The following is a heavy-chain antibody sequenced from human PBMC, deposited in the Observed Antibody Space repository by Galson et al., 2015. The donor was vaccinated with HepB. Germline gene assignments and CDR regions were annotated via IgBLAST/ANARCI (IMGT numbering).Heavy chain of an antibody. V-gene: IGHV1-24*01. CDR1: GYTLTELS. J-gene: IGHJ4*02. CDR2: FDPEDGET. Sequence: SVKVSCKVSGYTLTELSMHWVRQAPGKGLEWMGGFDPEDGETIYAQKFQGRVTMTEDTSTDTAYMELSSLRSEDTAVYYCATRGSYHLDEWELQVPFDYWGQGTLATVSS. CDR3: ATRGSYHLDEWELQVPFDY. D-gene: IGHD1-26*01.